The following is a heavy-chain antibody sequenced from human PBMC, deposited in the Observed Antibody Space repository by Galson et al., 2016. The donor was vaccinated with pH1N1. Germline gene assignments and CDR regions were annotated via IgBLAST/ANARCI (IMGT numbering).Heavy chain of an antibody. CDR3: ARGAVMNAFAA. J-gene: IGHJ3*01. D-gene: IGHD3-16*01. CDR2: INVHNGHT. CDR1: GYTFTSFG. Sequence: SVKVSCKASGYTFTSFGITWVRQAPGQGLEWMGWINVHNGHTDYAQRLQGRVAMTTDKSTSTAYMELRSLRSDDTAAYFCARGAVMNAFAAWGQGRMVTVSS. V-gene: IGHV1-18*01.